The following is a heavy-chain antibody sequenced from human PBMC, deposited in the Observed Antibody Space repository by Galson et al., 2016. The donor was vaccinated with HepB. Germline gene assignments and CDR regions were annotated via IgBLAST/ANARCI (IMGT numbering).Heavy chain of an antibody. J-gene: IGHJ4*02. V-gene: IGHV1-18*01. CDR1: GYTFTTYG. CDR3: ARSDSYRWHSVY. D-gene: IGHD5/OR15-5a*01. CDR2: ISGFNGNT. Sequence: SVKVSCKASGYTFTTYGINWVRQAPGQGLEWMGWISGFNGNTKFAQKFQGRLTMTTDTSTSTAYMEVKRLRPDDTAVYYCARSDSYRWHSVYWGQGTLVTVSS.